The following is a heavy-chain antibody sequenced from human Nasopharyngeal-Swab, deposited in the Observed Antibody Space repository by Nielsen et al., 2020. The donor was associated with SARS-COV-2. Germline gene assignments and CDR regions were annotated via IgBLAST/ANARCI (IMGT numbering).Heavy chain of an antibody. D-gene: IGHD3-22*01. V-gene: IGHV3-74*01. CDR1: GFIFSNYW. CDR2: IRGDGSDP. CDR3: AKDTYYDSSGYFLFGYAFDI. J-gene: IGHJ3*02. Sequence: GESLKISCAGSGFIFSNYWMYWVRQAPGKGLVWVSRIRGDGSDPTYADSVKGRFTISRDNSKNTLYLQMNSLRAEDTAVYYCAKDTYYDSSGYFLFGYAFDIWGQGTMVTVSS.